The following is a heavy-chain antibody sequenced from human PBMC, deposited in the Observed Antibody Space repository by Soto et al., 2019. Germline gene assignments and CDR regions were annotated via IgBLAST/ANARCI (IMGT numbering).Heavy chain of an antibody. CDR3: ARRGYSSGWSGGAFDI. Sequence: GGSLRLSCAASGFTFSSYAMSWVRQAPGKGLEWVSAISGSGGSTYYADSVKGRFTISRDNSKNTLYLQMNSLRAEDTAVYYCARRGYSSGWSGGAFDIWGQGTMVTVS. CDR1: GFTFSSYA. J-gene: IGHJ3*02. D-gene: IGHD6-19*01. V-gene: IGHV3-23*01. CDR2: ISGSGGST.